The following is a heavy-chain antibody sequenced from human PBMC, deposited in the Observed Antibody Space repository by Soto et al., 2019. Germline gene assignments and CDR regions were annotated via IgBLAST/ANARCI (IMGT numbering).Heavy chain of an antibody. V-gene: IGHV1-2*04. D-gene: IGHD6-19*01. CDR1: GYTFTGYY. CDR2: INPNSGGT. Sequence: ASVKVSCKASGYTFTGYYMHWVRQAPGQGLEWMGWINPNSGGTNYAQKFQGWVTMTRDTSISTAYMELSRLRSDDTAVYYCARSIAVAGYPGGYYYYGMNVWGQGTTVTVSS. CDR3: ARSIAVAGYPGGYYYYGMNV. J-gene: IGHJ6*02.